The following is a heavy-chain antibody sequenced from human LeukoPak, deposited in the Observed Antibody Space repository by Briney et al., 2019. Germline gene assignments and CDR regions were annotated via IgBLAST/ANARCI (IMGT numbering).Heavy chain of an antibody. V-gene: IGHV3-21*01. J-gene: IGHJ4*02. CDR2: ISSSSSYI. Sequence: PGGSLRLSYAASGFTFSSYSMNWVRQAPGKGLEWVSSISSSSSYIYYADSVKGRFTISRDNAKNSLCLQMNSLRAEDTAVYYCARSRGYSGYDMDYWGQGTLVTVSS. CDR1: GFTFSSYS. CDR3: ARSRGYSGYDMDY. D-gene: IGHD5-12*01.